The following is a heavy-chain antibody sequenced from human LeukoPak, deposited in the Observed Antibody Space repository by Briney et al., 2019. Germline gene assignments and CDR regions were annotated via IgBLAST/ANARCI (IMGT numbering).Heavy chain of an antibody. CDR3: ARITTVVRGYYYYYYMDV. V-gene: IGHV2-26*01. CDR2: IFSNDGK. J-gene: IGHJ6*03. Sequence: SGPVLVKPTETLTLTCTVSGFSLSNARMGVSRIRQPPGKALEWLAHIFSNDGKSYSTSLKSRLTISKDTSKSQVVLTMTNMDPVDTATYYCARITTVVRGYYYYYYMDVWGKGTTVTVSS. CDR1: GFSLSNARMG. D-gene: IGHD2-15*01.